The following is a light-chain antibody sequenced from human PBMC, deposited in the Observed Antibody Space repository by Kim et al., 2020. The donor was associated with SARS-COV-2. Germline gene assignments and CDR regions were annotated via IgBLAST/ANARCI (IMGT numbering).Light chain of an antibody. Sequence: QSVLTQSPSVSGAPGQRVTISCTGSGSNIGAGYEVHWYQQVPGTAPKLLIYANYNRPSGVPDRFSASKSGTSASLAITGLQAEDEADYYCQSYDSSLSGSVFGGGTQLTVL. CDR3: QSYDSSLSGSV. CDR2: ANY. J-gene: IGLJ3*02. CDR1: GSNIGAGYE. V-gene: IGLV1-40*01.